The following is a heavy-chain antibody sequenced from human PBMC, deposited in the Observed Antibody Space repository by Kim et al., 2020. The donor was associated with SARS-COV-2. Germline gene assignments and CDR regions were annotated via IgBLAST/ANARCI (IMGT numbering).Heavy chain of an antibody. V-gene: IGHV3-48*03. CDR2: ISSSGSTI. Sequence: GGSLRLSCAASGFTFSSYEMNWVRQAPGKGLEWVSYISSSGSTIYYADSVKGRFTISRDNAKNSLYLQMNSLRAEDTAVYYCAREGQWELLSPQDYFDYWGQGTLGTVSS. D-gene: IGHD1-26*01. CDR1: GFTFSSYE. J-gene: IGHJ4*02. CDR3: AREGQWELLSPQDYFDY.